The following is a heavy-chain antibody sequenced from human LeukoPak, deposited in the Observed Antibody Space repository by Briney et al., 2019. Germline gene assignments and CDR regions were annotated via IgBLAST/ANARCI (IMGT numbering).Heavy chain of an antibody. D-gene: IGHD6-13*01. CDR3: ARLSRQQLADY. J-gene: IGHJ4*02. CDR2: INSDGSST. CDR1: GFTFSSYW. Sequence: GGSLRLSCAASGFTFSSYWMHWVRQAPGKGLVWVSRINSDGSSTYYADSVKGRFTISRDNAKNTLYLQMNSLRAEDTAVYYCARLSRQQLADYWGQGTLVTVSS. V-gene: IGHV3-74*01.